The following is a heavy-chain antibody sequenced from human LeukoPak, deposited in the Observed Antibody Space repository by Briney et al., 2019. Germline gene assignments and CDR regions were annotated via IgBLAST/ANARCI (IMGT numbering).Heavy chain of an antibody. CDR1: GGSISSSNW. CDR2: IYYTGST. Sequence: PSGTLSLTCAVSGGSISSSNWWSWVRQPPEKGLEWIGSIYYTGSTYYNPSLKSRVTISVDTSRNQLSLKLSSVTAADTAVYYCARLVAYCSSSSCSFDYWGQGTLGSASS. J-gene: IGHJ4*02. CDR3: ARLVAYCSSSSCSFDY. D-gene: IGHD2-2*01. V-gene: IGHV4-4*02.